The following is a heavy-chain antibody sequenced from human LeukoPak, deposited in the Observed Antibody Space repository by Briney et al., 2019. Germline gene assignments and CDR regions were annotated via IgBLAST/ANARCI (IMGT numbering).Heavy chain of an antibody. D-gene: IGHD3-10*01. CDR2: ITGSGNTI. J-gene: IGHJ4*02. Sequence: GGSLRLSCAASGFTFSSYEMNWVRQAPGKGLEWVSYITGSGNTIYYADSVKGRFTISRGNAKNSLYLQMNSLRAEDTAVYYCARDPSCDYWGQGTLVTVSS. CDR1: GFTFSSYE. V-gene: IGHV3-48*03. CDR3: ARDPSCDY.